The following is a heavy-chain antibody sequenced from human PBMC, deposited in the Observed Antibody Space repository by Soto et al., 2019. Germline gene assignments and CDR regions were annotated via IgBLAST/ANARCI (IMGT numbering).Heavy chain of an antibody. Sequence: GGSLRLSCAASRXTISGHAMHWVRQAPGKGLEWLAVISYDGSDKFYGDSVKGRFTISRDNSKNTLYLQMNSLRAEDTAVYYCTFGATRSSPFGYWGQGTLVTVPQ. CDR1: RXTISGHA. CDR2: ISYDGSDK. CDR3: TFGATRSSPFGY. V-gene: IGHV3-30*03. D-gene: IGHD1-26*01. J-gene: IGHJ4*02.